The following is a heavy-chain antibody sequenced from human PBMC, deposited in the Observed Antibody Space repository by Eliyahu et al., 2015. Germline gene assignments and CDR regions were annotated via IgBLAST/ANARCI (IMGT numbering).Heavy chain of an antibody. CDR2: TYPGDSDT. Sequence: EVQLVQSGAEVKKPGESLKISCKGSGYSFTSYWIGWVRQMPGKGLEWTGITYPGDSDTRYSPSFQGQVTISADKSISTAYLQWSSLKASDTAMYYCARRVGYYYDSSGLSYGMDVWGQGTTVTVSS. J-gene: IGHJ6*02. D-gene: IGHD3-22*01. CDR3: ARRVGYYYDSSGLSYGMDV. CDR1: GYSFTSYW. V-gene: IGHV5-51*01.